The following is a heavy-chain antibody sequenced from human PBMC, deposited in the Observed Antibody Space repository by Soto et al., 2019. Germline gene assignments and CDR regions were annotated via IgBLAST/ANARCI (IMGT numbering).Heavy chain of an antibody. D-gene: IGHD6-19*01. CDR3: AKVTVAGTSYDFAY. CDR1: GFTFSNYA. J-gene: IGHJ4*02. V-gene: IGHV3-23*01. CDR2: ITDSGGT. Sequence: EVQLLESGGGLVQPGGSLRLACAASGFTFSNYAMSWVRQAPGKGLEWVSAITDSGGTYYADSVKGRFTISGDTFKSTLYLQMNSLRAEDTAVYYCAKVTVAGTSYDFAYWGQGTLVTVSS.